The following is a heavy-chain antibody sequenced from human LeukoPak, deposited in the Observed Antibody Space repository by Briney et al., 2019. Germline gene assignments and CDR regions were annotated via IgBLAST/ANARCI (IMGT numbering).Heavy chain of an antibody. CDR3: AKDDH. Sequence: PGGSLRLSCAASGFTFDDYAMHWVRQAPGKGLEWVSGISWNSGSIGYADSVKGRFTISRDNAKNSLYLQMNSLGAEDTALYYCAKDDHWGQGTLVTVSS. CDR2: ISWNSGSI. V-gene: IGHV3-9*01. J-gene: IGHJ4*02. CDR1: GFTFDDYA.